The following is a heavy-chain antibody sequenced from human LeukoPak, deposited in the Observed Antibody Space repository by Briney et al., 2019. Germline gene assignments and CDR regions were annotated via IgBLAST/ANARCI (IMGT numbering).Heavy chain of an antibody. CDR3: ARGTGADVFWGSGNYYYGMDV. CDR2: INHSGST. D-gene: IGHD3-10*02. V-gene: IGHV4-34*01. CDR1: GGSFSGYY. J-gene: IGHJ6*02. Sequence: PSETLSLTCAVYGGSFSGYYWSWIRQPPGKGLEWIGEINHSGSTNYNPSLKSRVTISVDTSKNQFSLKLSSVTAADTAVYYCARGTGADVFWGSGNYYYGMDVWGQGTTVTVSS.